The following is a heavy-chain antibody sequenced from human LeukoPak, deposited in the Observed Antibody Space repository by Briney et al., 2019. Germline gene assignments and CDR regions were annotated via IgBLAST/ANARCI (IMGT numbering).Heavy chain of an antibody. Sequence: ASVKVSCKASGYTFTSYYMHWVRQAPGQGPEWMGIINPSGGSTSYAQKFQGRVTMTRDTSTSTVYMELSSLRSEDTAVYYCARTPRIVVVPAAKNWFDPWGQGTLVTVSS. CDR1: GYTFTSYY. J-gene: IGHJ5*02. V-gene: IGHV1-46*01. D-gene: IGHD2-2*01. CDR2: INPSGGST. CDR3: ARTPRIVVVPAAKNWFDP.